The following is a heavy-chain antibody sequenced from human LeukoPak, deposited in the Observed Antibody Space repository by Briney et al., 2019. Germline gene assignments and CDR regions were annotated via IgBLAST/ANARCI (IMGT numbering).Heavy chain of an antibody. V-gene: IGHV4-38-2*02. CDR3: AREPDGDPLDY. J-gene: IGHJ4*02. Sequence: ASETLSLTCTVSGYSISSGYYWGWIRQPPGKGLEWIGSIYHSGSTYYSPSLKSRVTISVDTSRNQFSLNLSSVTAADTAVYYCAREPDGDPLDYWGQGTLVIVSS. D-gene: IGHD4-17*01. CDR2: IYHSGST. CDR1: GYSISSGYY.